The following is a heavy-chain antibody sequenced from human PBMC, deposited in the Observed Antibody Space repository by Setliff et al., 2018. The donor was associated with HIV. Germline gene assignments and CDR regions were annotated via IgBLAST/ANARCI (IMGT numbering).Heavy chain of an antibody. Sequence: GESLKISCAASGFTFSSYEMNWVRQAPGKGLEWVSYISSRGSTIYYADSVKGRFTISRDNAKNSLYLQMNTLRAEDTAVYFCARSPYGDYGLDYWGQGTLVTVSS. CDR1: GFTFSSYE. D-gene: IGHD4-17*01. CDR3: ARSPYGDYGLDY. CDR2: ISSRGSTI. J-gene: IGHJ4*02. V-gene: IGHV3-48*03.